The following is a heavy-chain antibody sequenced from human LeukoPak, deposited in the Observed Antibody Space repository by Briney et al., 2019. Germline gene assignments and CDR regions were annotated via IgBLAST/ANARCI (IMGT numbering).Heavy chain of an antibody. Sequence: PGGSLRLSCAASGFTFSSYAMSWVRQAPGKGLEWVAVISYDGSNKYYADSVKGRFTISRDNSKNTLYLQMNSLRAEDTAVYYCARSLIFGYYFDYWGQGTLVTVSS. J-gene: IGHJ4*02. CDR1: GFTFSSYA. V-gene: IGHV3-30-3*01. D-gene: IGHD2-21*02. CDR3: ARSLIFGYYFDY. CDR2: ISYDGSNK.